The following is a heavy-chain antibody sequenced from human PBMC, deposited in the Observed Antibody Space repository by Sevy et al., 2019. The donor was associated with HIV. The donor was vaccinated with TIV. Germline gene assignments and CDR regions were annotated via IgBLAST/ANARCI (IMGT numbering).Heavy chain of an antibody. CDR2: ISYDGSNK. CDR1: GFTFSSYA. Sequence: GGSLRLSCAASGFTFSSYAMHWVRQAPGKGLEWVAAISYDGSNKYYADSVKGRFTISRDNSKNTLYLQMNSLRAEDSAVDYCARDPNWEVVMVEGYFDYWGQGTLVTVSS. D-gene: IGHD3-16*01. V-gene: IGHV3-30-3*01. CDR3: ARDPNWEVVMVEGYFDY. J-gene: IGHJ4*02.